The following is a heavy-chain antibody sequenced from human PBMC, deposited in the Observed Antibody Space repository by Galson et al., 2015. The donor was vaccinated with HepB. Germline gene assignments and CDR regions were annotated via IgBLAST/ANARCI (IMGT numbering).Heavy chain of an antibody. D-gene: IGHD1-7*01. CDR1: GYTFTSYD. V-gene: IGHV1-8*01. J-gene: IGHJ3*02. CDR3: ARGWNYGLGAFDI. CDR2: MNPNSGNT. Sequence: SVKVSCKASGYTFTSYDINWVRQATGQGLECMGWMNPNSGNTGYAQKFQGRVTMTRNTSISTAYMELSSLRSEDTAVYYCARGWNYGLGAFDIWGQGTMVTVSS.